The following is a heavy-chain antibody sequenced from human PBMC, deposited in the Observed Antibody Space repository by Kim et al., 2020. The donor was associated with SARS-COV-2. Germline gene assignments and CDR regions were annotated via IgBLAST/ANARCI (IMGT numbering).Heavy chain of an antibody. J-gene: IGHJ6*02. CDR1: GFTFSSYA. CDR2: ITYDGSNK. CDR3: ARARGYDGGHGMDV. Sequence: GGSLRLSCAASGFTFSSYAMHWVRQAPGKGLEWVAVITYDGSNKYYADSVKGRFTISRDNSKNTLYLQMNSLRAEDTAVYYCARARGYDGGHGMDVWGQGTTVTVSS. V-gene: IGHV3-30*04. D-gene: IGHD5-12*01.